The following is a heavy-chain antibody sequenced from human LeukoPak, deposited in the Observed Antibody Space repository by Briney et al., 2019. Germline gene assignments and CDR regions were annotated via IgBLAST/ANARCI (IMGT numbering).Heavy chain of an antibody. Sequence: GGSLRLSCAASGFTFSSYSMNWVRQAPGKGLEWVSAISGSGGSTYYADSVKGRFTISRDNSKNTPYLQMNSLRAEDTAVYYCASHYYYDSSGTASPDAFDIWGQGTMVTVSS. D-gene: IGHD3-22*01. V-gene: IGHV3-23*01. J-gene: IGHJ3*02. CDR3: ASHYYYDSSGTASPDAFDI. CDR1: GFTFSSYS. CDR2: ISGSGGST.